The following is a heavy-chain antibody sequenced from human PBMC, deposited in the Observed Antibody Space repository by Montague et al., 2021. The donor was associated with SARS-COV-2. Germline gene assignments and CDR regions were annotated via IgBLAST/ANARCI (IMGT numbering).Heavy chain of an antibody. CDR3: ARGLYNWNYEHWFDT. V-gene: IGHV4-39*01. CDR2: IYYSGST. CDR1: GGSVGSSHYY. Sequence: SETLSLTCTVSGGSVGSSHYYWAWIRQPPGKGLEWIGIIYYSGSTYYNPSPRSRVTIDVDASTNQFSLKLHSVTAADTAVYFCARGLYNWNYEHWFDTWGQGTRATVSS. J-gene: IGHJ5*02. D-gene: IGHD1-7*01.